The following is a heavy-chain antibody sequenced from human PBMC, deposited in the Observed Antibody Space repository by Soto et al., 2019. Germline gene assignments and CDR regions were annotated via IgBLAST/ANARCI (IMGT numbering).Heavy chain of an antibody. Sequence: EAQLVESGGGLVQPGGSLRLSCAASGFTFSNYEMHWVRQAPGKGLEYVSGISNHGAHTDYAKSVKGRFTISRDNSENTLYLQMGRLRAEDMALYYCARRGYGSRWPNVYMDVWGKGTTVTVSS. J-gene: IGHJ6*03. V-gene: IGHV3-64*01. CDR3: ARRGYGSRWPNVYMDV. D-gene: IGHD6-13*01. CDR2: ISNHGAHT. CDR1: GFTFSNYE.